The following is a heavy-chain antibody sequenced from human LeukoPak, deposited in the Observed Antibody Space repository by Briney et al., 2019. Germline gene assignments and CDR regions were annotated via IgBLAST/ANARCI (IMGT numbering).Heavy chain of an antibody. Sequence: SETLSLTCAVYGGSFSGYYWSWIRQPPEKGLEWIGEINHSGSTNYNPSLKSRVTISVDTSKNQFSLKLSSVTAADTAMYYCARETGGAFDIWGQGTMVTVSS. V-gene: IGHV4-34*01. CDR1: GGSFSGYY. CDR2: INHSGST. J-gene: IGHJ3*02. D-gene: IGHD1-14*01. CDR3: ARETGGAFDI.